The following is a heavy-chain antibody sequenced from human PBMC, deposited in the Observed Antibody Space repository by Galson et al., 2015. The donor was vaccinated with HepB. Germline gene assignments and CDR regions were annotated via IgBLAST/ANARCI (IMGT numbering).Heavy chain of an antibody. J-gene: IGHJ6*02. Sequence: SLRLSCAASGFTFSGSAMYWVRQPSGKGLEWVARIRSKANSYATAYAASVKGRFTISSYDSKNTASLQMNSLKTEDTAVYYSTSTDSSGWYRDDVWGQGTSFTVSS. CDR3: TSTDSSGWYRDDV. V-gene: IGHV3-73*01. CDR1: GFTFSGSA. CDR2: IRSKANSYAT. D-gene: IGHD6-19*01.